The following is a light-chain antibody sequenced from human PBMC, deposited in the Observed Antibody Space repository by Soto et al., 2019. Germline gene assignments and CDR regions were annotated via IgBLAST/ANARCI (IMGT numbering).Light chain of an antibody. CDR1: QSISRY. CDR2: AVS. J-gene: IGKJ2*01. Sequence: DIQMTQAPSSLSASVGDTVTITCRASQSISRYLNWYQQKPGEAPRLLMYAVSSLQSGVPSRFRGSASGTNFSLTISSLQREDFATYHCQQSYRTPYTFGQGTKLEI. CDR3: QQSYRTPYT. V-gene: IGKV1-39*01.